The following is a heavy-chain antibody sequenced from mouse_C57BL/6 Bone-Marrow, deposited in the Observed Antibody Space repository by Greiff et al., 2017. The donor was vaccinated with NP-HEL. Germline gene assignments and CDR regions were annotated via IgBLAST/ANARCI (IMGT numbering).Heavy chain of an antibody. V-gene: IGHV1-26*01. J-gene: IGHJ3*01. CDR2: INPNNGGT. D-gene: IGHD1-1*01. Sequence: EVQLQQSGPELVKPGASVKISCKASGYTFTDYYMNWVKQSHGKSLEWIGDINPNNGGTSYNQKFKGKATLTVDKSSSTAYMELRSLTSEDSAVYYCARRDIREYYGSSYGAWFAYWGQGTLVTVSA. CDR1: GYTFTDYY. CDR3: ARRDIREYYGSSYGAWFAY.